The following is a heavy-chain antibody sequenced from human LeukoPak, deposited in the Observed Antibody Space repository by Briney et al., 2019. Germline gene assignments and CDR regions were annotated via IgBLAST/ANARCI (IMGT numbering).Heavy chain of an antibody. V-gene: IGHV1-18*01. CDR2: ISAYNGNT. CDR3: AHSGHKGSRRYLNY. D-gene: IGHD3-10*01. Sequence: ASVKVSCKASGYTFSNYGITWVRQAPGQGLEWMGWISAYNGNTNYAQKFQGRVTMTTDTSTSTAYMELRSLRSDDTAVYYCAHSGHKGSRRYLNYWGQGTLVTVSS. J-gene: IGHJ4*02. CDR1: GYTFSNYG.